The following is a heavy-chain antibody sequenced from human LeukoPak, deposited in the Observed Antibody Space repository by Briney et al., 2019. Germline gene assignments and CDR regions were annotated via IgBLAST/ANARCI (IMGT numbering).Heavy chain of an antibody. D-gene: IGHD3-22*01. V-gene: IGHV4-4*02. CDR2: IYHSGST. CDR3: AIDSSGLNSAFDY. Sequence: NPSGTLSLTCAVSGGSISSSNWWSWVRQPPGKGLEWIGEIYHSGSTNYNPSLKSRVTIPVDKSKNQFSLKLSSVTAADTAVYYCAIDSSGLNSAFDYWGQGTLVTVSS. J-gene: IGHJ4*02. CDR1: GGSISSSNW.